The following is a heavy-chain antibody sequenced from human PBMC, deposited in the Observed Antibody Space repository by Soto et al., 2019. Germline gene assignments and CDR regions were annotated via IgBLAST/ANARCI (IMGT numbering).Heavy chain of an antibody. J-gene: IGHJ6*02. V-gene: IGHV4-59*08. CDR3: ARHAGAAGTGYGMDV. CDR2: IYYSGST. D-gene: IGHD6-13*01. CDR1: GGSISSSY. Sequence: QVQLQESGPGLVKPSETLSLTGTVSGGSISSSYWSWIRPPPGKGLEWIGYIYYSGSTNYNPSLTSRVSIAVDTCKIEFSIRLSSVTAADTAVFYCARHAGAAGTGYGMDVWGQGTTVTVSS.